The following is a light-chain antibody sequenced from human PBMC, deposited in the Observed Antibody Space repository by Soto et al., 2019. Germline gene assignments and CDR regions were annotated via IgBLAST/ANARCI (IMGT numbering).Light chain of an antibody. CDR1: QGISDY. Sequence: DIQLTQSPSFLSASVGDRVTISCRASQGISDYLAWYQQKPGKAPKLLIYGASTLQSGVPSRFSGSASGTEFTITISSLHPEDFATYFCQQFNAYSLTFGGGTKVEIK. CDR3: QQFNAYSLT. V-gene: IGKV1-9*01. J-gene: IGKJ4*01. CDR2: GAS.